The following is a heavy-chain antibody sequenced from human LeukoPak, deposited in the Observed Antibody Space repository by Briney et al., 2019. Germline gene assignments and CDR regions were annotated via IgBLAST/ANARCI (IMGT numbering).Heavy chain of an antibody. CDR3: ARRPPRYYSVNWFDP. J-gene: IGHJ5*02. V-gene: IGHV1-8*01. D-gene: IGHD3-10*01. Sequence: ASVKVSCKASGYTFTSYDINWVRQATGQGLDWMGWMNPNSGNTGYAQKFQGRVTMTRNTSISTAYMELSSLRSEDTAVYYCARRPPRYYSVNWFDPWGQGTLVTVSS. CDR2: MNPNSGNT. CDR1: GYTFTSYD.